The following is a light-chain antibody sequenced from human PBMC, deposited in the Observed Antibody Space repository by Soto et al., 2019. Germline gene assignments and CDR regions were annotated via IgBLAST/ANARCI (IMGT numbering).Light chain of an antibody. CDR3: SLYTSSSTVA. J-gene: IGLJ2*01. CDR2: EVS. Sequence: QSVLTQPPSVSGSPGQSVTIRCTATSSDVGSYNRVSWYQQPPGTPPKLIISEVSNRPSGVPDRFSGSKSGNTASLTISGLQAEDEADYYCSLYTSSSTVAFGGGTKLTVL. V-gene: IGLV2-18*01. CDR1: SSDVGSYNR.